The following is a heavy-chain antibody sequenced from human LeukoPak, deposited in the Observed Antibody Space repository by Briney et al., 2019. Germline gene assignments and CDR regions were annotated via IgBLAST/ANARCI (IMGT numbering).Heavy chain of an antibody. V-gene: IGHV4-59*08. CDR1: GGSISSYY. D-gene: IGHD2-15*01. CDR2: IYYSGST. J-gene: IGHJ4*02. CDR3: ARHRGSKYYFDY. Sequence: PSETLSLTCTVSGGSISSYYWSWIRQPPGKGLEWIGYIYYSGSTNYNPSLKSRVTISVDTSKNQFSLKLSSVTAADTAVYYCARHRGSKYYFDYWGQGTLVTVSS.